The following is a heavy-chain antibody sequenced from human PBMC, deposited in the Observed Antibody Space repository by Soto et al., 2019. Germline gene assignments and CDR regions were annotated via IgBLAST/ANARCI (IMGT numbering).Heavy chain of an antibody. CDR3: ARDRLQWLVPWRYYYYYGMDV. J-gene: IGHJ6*02. CDR1: GFTFSSYS. Sequence: GGSLRLSCAASGFTFSSYSMNWVRQAPGKGLEWVSYISSSSSTIYYADSVKGRFTISRDNAKNSLYLQMNSLRDEDTAVYYCARDRLQWLVPWRYYYYYGMDVWGQGTTVTVSS. CDR2: ISSSSSTI. D-gene: IGHD6-19*01. V-gene: IGHV3-48*02.